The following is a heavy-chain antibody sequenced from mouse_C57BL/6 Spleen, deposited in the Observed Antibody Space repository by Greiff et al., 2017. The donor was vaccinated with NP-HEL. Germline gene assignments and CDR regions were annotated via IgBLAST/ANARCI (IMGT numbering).Heavy chain of an antibody. Sequence: VQLQQPGAELVKPGASVKLSCKASGYTFTSYWMQWVNQRPGQGLEWIGEIDPSDSYTNYNQKFKGKATLTVDTSSSTAYMQLSGRTSEDSAVYYCARGANGAWFAYWGQGTLVTVSA. J-gene: IGHJ3*01. D-gene: IGHD4-1*01. CDR2: IDPSDSYT. CDR1: GYTFTSYW. CDR3: ARGANGAWFAY. V-gene: IGHV1-50*01.